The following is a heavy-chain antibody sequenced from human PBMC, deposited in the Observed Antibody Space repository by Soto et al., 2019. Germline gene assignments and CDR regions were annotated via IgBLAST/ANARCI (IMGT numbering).Heavy chain of an antibody. CDR1: GFPFSSYD. J-gene: IGHJ4*02. V-gene: IGHV3-23*01. CDR3: TKGGHLGY. D-gene: IGHD3-10*01. CDR2: IRGSDGST. Sequence: GGSLRLSCAASGFPFSSYDMSWVRQAPGKGLDWVSVIRGSDGSTYYANSVKGRFTISRDNSKNTLFLQMNSLRAEDTAIYYCTKGGHLGYWGPGTLVTVSS.